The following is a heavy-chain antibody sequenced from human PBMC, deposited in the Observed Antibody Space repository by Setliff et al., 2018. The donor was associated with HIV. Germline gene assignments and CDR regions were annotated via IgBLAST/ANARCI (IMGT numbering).Heavy chain of an antibody. D-gene: IGHD3-3*01. J-gene: IGHJ4*02. CDR3: AREIRNYDFWSGYWEDHHFDS. CDR2: ITVGDGNT. CDR1: GYTFTNFL. V-gene: IGHV1-3*01. Sequence: ASVKVSCKASGYTFTNFLMYWVRQAPGQRLAWMGWITVGDGNTKYSQKFQGRVTITRDTSASTAYMELSSLRSEDTAVDYCAREIRNYDFWSGYWEDHHFDSWGQGTLVTVSS.